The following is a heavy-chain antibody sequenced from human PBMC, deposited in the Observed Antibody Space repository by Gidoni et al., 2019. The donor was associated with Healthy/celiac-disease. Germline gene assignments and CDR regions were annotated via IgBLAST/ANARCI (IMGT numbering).Heavy chain of an antibody. CDR3: ARRCITMIVGGEYYFDY. J-gene: IGHJ4*02. Sequence: QLQLQESGPGLVKPSETLSLTCTVSGGSISSSSYYWGWIRQPPGKGLEWIGSIYYSGSPYYNPSLKSRVTISVDTSKNQFSLKLSSVTAADTAVYYCARRCITMIVGGEYYFDYWGQGTLVTVSS. D-gene: IGHD3-22*01. V-gene: IGHV4-39*01. CDR2: IYYSGSP. CDR1: GGSISSSSYY.